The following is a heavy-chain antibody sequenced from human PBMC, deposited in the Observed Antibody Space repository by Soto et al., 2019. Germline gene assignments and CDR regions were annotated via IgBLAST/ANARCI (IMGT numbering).Heavy chain of an antibody. CDR1: GFSFRDYD. D-gene: IGHD1-26*01. V-gene: IGHV3-13*05. J-gene: IGHJ6*02. CDR3: ARAYLGRLPRRADYYYAMDV. CDR2: LGAARDP. Sequence: EVLLVESGGGSVQPGESLRLSCAASGFSFRDYDMHWVRQRKGKGLEWVSALGAARDPYYVGSVKGRFSVSRDNAQNSLFLQMNNLRVDDTAVYFCARAYLGRLPRRADYYYAMDVWGRGTTVTVSS.